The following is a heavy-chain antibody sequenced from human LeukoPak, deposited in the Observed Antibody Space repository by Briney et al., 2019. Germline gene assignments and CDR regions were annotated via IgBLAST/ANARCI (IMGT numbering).Heavy chain of an antibody. CDR2: MNPKSGDR. V-gene: IGHV1-8*03. Sequence: GASVKVSCKASGYIFIDYEINWVRQATGQGLEWMGWMNPKSGDRGYEQKFKGRVTITRDSSIRTVYMELSSLRSEDTALYYCARGRYMDVWGKGTTVTVSS. CDR3: ARGRYMDV. J-gene: IGHJ6*03. CDR1: GYIFIDYE.